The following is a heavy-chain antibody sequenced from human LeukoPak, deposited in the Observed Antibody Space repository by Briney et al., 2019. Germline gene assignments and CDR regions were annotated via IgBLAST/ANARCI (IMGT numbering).Heavy chain of an antibody. CDR2: INPNSGGT. D-gene: IGHD3-22*01. CDR3: ARNKVSRDSSIRGFDY. J-gene: IGHJ4*02. CDR1: GYTFTGYY. V-gene: IGHV1-2*02. Sequence: ASVKVSCKASGYTFTGYYMHWVRQAPGQGLEWMGWINPNSGGTNYAQKFQGRVTMTRDTSISTAYTELSRLRSDDTAVYFCARNKVSRDSSIRGFDYWGQGTLVTVSS.